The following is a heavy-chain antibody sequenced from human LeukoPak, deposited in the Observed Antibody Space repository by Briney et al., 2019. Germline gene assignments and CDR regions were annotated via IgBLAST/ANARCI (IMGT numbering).Heavy chain of an antibody. V-gene: IGHV4-38-2*02. D-gene: IGHD3-3*01. Sequence: SETLSLTCTVSGYSISSGYYWGWIRQPPGKGLEWIGNMYHSGSTYYNPSLKSRVTISVDTSKNQFSLILTSVTAADTAVYYCARQTGAGLFILPGGQGTLVTVSS. J-gene: IGHJ4*02. CDR2: MYHSGST. CDR3: ARQTGAGLFILP. CDR1: GYSISSGYY.